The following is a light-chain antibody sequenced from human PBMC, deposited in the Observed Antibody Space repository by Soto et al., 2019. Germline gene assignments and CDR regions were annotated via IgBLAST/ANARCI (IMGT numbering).Light chain of an antibody. CDR3: QEYGTSPTLT. CDR2: GAY. V-gene: IGKV3-20*01. J-gene: IGKJ5*01. Sequence: ETLLTSSSVTLAFSKRERSPLSRISIQSVTSKYLAWYQQTPGQAPRLLIYGAYSRATGIPDRFSGSGSGTEFTLTISSRQPEDFAVYYCQEYGTSPTLTFGPGTRLEIK. CDR1: QSVTSKY.